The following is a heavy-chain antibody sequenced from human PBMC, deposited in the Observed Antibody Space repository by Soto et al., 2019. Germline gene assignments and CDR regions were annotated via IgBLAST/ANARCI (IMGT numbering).Heavy chain of an antibody. CDR1: GFTFSSYS. J-gene: IGHJ4*02. CDR2: ISSSSSNI. D-gene: IGHD2-21*02. V-gene: IGHV3-48*02. Sequence: EVQLVESGGGLVQPGGSLRLSCAASGFTFSSYSMNWVRQAPGKGLEWVSYISSSSSNIYYADSVKGRFTISRDNAKNSLYLQMNSLRDEDTVVYYCARDLLHCGGDCYPDYWGQGTLVTVSS. CDR3: ARDLLHCGGDCYPDY.